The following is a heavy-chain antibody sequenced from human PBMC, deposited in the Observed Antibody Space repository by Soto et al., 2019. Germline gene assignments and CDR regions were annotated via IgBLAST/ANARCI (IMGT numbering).Heavy chain of an antibody. CDR1: GYTFTGYY. V-gene: IGHV1-2*02. Sequence: QVQLVQSGAEVKKPGASVKVSCKASGYTFTGYYMHWVRQAPGQGLEWMGWINPNSGGTNYAQKFQGRVNMTRDTSISTAYMELSRLRSDDTAVYYCARAMVRGVISYYYGMDVWGQGTTVTVSS. CDR3: ARAMVRGVISYYYGMDV. D-gene: IGHD3-10*01. J-gene: IGHJ6*02. CDR2: INPNSGGT.